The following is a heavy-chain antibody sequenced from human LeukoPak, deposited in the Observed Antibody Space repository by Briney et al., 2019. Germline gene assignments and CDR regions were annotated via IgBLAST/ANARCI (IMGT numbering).Heavy chain of an antibody. CDR1: GYTLSNYY. V-gene: IGHV1-46*01. CDR3: ASPNKGGAHIGAGPFDI. J-gene: IGHJ3*02. D-gene: IGHD5-12*01. CDR2: INPSGDST. Sequence: AASVKVSCKAFGYTLSNYYMHWVRQAPGQGLEWMGIINPSGDSTSYAQKFQGRVTMTRDTSTTTVYMELSSLRSEDTAVYYCASPNKGGAHIGAGPFDIWGPGTMVTVSS.